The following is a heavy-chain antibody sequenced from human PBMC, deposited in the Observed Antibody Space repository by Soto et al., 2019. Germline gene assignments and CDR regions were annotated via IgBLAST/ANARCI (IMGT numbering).Heavy chain of an antibody. CDR3: ARRPDTAMDLYYYYGMDV. Sequence: SETLSLTCTVSGGSISSSSYYWGWIRQPPGKGLEWIGSMYYSGSTYYNPSLKSRVTISVDTSKNQFSLKLSSVTAADTAVYYCARRPDTAMDLYYYYGMDVWGQGSTVTVSS. CDR1: GGSISSSSYY. D-gene: IGHD5-18*01. V-gene: IGHV4-39*01. J-gene: IGHJ6*02. CDR2: MYYSGST.